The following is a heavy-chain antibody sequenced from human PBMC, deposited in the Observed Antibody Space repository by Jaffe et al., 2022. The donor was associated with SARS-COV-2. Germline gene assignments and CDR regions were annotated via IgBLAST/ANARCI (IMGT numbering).Heavy chain of an antibody. Sequence: EVQLVESGGGLVQPGRSLRLSCAASGFTFDDYAMHWVRQAPGKGLEWVSGISWNSGSIGYADSVKGRFTISRDNAKNSLYLQMNSLRAEDTALYYCAKDTEGGGYGGSFDYWGQGTLVTVSS. CDR2: ISWNSGSI. CDR3: AKDTEGGGYGGSFDY. CDR1: GFTFDDYA. J-gene: IGHJ4*02. D-gene: IGHD2-15*01. V-gene: IGHV3-9*01.